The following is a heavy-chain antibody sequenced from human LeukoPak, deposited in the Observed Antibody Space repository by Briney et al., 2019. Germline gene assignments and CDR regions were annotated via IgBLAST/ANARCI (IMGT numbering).Heavy chain of an antibody. D-gene: IGHD4-11*01. CDR1: GFTFSSYE. CDR2: ISSSGSTI. V-gene: IGHV3-48*03. Sequence: GGSLRLSCAASGFTFSSYEMNWVRQAPGKGLEWVSYISSSGSTIYYADSVKGRFTISRDNAKNSLYLQMNSLRAEDTAVYYCARTVPDHDAFDIWGQGTVVTVSS. J-gene: IGHJ3*02. CDR3: ARTVPDHDAFDI.